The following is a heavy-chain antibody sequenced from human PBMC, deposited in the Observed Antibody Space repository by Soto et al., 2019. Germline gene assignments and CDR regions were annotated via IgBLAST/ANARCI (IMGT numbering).Heavy chain of an antibody. CDR2: ISTYDDKT. J-gene: IGHJ5*02. CDR3: ARDLGYCNSSGCFRNWFDP. V-gene: IGHV1-18*01. CDR1: GYSFRTHG. D-gene: IGHD2-15*01. Sequence: QVQLVQSGAEVKTPGASVKVSCRASGYSFRTHGISWVRQAPGQGLEWMGWISTYDDKTNFPQKFQGRITMTTDTSTSTAYMELRSLRSDDTAVYFCARDLGYCNSSGCFRNWFDPWGQATLVTVSS.